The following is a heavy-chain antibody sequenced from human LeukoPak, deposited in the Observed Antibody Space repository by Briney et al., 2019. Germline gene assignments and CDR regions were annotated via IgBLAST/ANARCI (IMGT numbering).Heavy chain of an antibody. V-gene: IGHV3-33*01. J-gene: IGHJ6*02. Sequence: GGSLRLSCAASGFTFSSYGMHWVRQAPGKGLEWVAVIWYDGSNKYYADSVKGRFTISRDNSKNTLYLQMNSLRAEDTAVYYCARDLGYYDILTGYYIGNYYYGMDVWGQGTTVTVSS. CDR1: GFTFSSYG. D-gene: IGHD3-9*01. CDR3: ARDLGYYDILTGYYIGNYYYGMDV. CDR2: IWYDGSNK.